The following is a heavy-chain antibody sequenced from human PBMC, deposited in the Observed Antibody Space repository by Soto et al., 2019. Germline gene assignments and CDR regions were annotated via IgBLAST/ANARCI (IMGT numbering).Heavy chain of an antibody. Sequence: NPSETLSLTCTVSGGSISSGGYYWSWIRQHPGKGLEWIGYIYYSGSTYYNPSLKSRVTISVDTSKNQFSLKLSSVTAADTAVYYCARGIAARYLWFDPWGQGTLVTVSS. CDR2: IYYSGST. J-gene: IGHJ5*02. CDR1: GGSISSGGYY. D-gene: IGHD6-6*01. CDR3: ARGIAARYLWFDP. V-gene: IGHV4-31*03.